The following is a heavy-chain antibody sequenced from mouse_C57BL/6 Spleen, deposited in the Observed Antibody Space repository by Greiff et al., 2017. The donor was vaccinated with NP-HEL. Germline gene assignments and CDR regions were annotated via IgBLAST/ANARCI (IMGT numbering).Heavy chain of an antibody. D-gene: IGHD1-1*01. CDR3: ARWSYGSSYLDY. V-gene: IGHV1-69*01. CDR1: GYTFTSYW. CDR2: IDPSDSYT. Sequence: QVQLQQPGAELVMPGASVKLSCKASGYTFTSYWMHWVKQRPGQGLEWIGEIDPSDSYTNYNQKFKGKSTLTVDKSSSTAYMQLSSLTSEDSAVYYCARWSYGSSYLDYWGQGTTLTVSS. J-gene: IGHJ2*01.